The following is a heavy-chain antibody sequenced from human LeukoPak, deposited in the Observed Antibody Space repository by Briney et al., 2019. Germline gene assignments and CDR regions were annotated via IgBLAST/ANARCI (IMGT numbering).Heavy chain of an antibody. V-gene: IGHV3-53*01. CDR2: IYSGGST. CDR3: ARAYSSTFWYFDY. D-gene: IGHD6-13*01. CDR1: GFTVISNY. Sequence: PGGSLRLSCAASGFTVISNYMSWVRQAPGKGLEWVSVIYSGGSTYYADSVKGRFTISRDNSKNTLYLQMNSLRAEDTAVYYCARAYSSTFWYFDYWGQGTLVTVSS. J-gene: IGHJ4*02.